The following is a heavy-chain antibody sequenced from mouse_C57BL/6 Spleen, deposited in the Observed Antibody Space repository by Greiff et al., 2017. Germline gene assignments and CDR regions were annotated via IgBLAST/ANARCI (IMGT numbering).Heavy chain of an antibody. V-gene: IGHV1-61*01. CDR1: GYTFTSYW. Sequence: QVQLQQPGAELVRPGSSVKLSCKASGYTFTSYWMGWVKQRPGQGLEWIGNIYPSDSETHYNQKFKDKATLTVDKSSSTAYMQLSSLTSEDSAVYYCARGPAQVDYWGQGTTLTVSS. CDR3: ARGPAQVDY. J-gene: IGHJ2*01. CDR2: IYPSDSET. D-gene: IGHD3-2*02.